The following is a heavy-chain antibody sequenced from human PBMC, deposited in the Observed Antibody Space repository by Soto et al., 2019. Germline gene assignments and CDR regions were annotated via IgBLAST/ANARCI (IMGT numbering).Heavy chain of an antibody. V-gene: IGHV3-66*01. CDR1: GFTVSSNY. J-gene: IGHJ6*02. D-gene: IGHD3-22*01. CDR2: IYSGGST. Sequence: GGSLRLSCAASGFTVSSNYMSWVRQAPGKGLEWVSVIYSGGSTYYADSVKGRFTISRDNAKNSLYLQMNSLRAEDTAVYYCARGVDYYDPYFCCVMXVWGQGITVTVSS. CDR3: ARGVDYYDPYFCCVMXV.